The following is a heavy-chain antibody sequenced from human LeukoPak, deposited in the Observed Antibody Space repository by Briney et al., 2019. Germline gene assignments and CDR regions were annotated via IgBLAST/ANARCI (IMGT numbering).Heavy chain of an antibody. V-gene: IGHV3-30*04. CDR2: ISYDGSHK. J-gene: IGHJ3*02. CDR1: GFMFSSYA. Sequence: PGGSLRLSCAASGFMFSSYAMHWVRQAPGKGLEWVAVISYDGSHKYYADSVKGRFTISRDNSKNTLYLQMNSLRAEDTAVYSCVRAHDAFDIWGQGTMVTVSS. CDR3: VRAHDAFDI.